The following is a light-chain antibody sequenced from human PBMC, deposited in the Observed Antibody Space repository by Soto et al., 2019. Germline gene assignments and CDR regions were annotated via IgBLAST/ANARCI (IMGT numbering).Light chain of an antibody. V-gene: IGKV3-20*01. CDR3: QQYVNSPFT. J-gene: IGKJ2*01. CDR2: GAS. CDR1: QSVRGNY. Sequence: FVLTQSPGTLSLSPGERATFSCRASQSVRGNYIAWYQQKPGQAPRVLIFGASKRATGTPDRFSGSGSGTDFTLTISRLEPEDFAVFYCQQYVNSPFTFGQGTKLEI.